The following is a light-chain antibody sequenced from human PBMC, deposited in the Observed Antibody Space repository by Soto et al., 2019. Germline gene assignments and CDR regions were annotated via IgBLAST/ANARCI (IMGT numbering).Light chain of an antibody. CDR2: DAS. V-gene: IGKV3-11*01. CDR3: QQRSNWPLT. CDR1: QSVSSY. J-gene: IGKJ5*01. Sequence: EIVMTQSPATLSVSPGERATLSCRASQSVSSYLAWYQQKPGQAPRLLIYDASKRATGIPARFSGSGSGTDFTLTISSLEPEDLAVYYCQQRSNWPLTFGQGTRLEIK.